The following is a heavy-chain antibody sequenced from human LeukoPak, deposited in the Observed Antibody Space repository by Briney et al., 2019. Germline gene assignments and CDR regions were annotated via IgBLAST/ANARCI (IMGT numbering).Heavy chain of an antibody. CDR1: GFTVSSNY. Sequence: GGSLRLSCAASGFTVSSNYMSWVRQAPGKGLEWVSVIYSGGSIYYADSVKGRFTISRDNSKNTLYLQMNSLRAEDTAVYYCAKDPLNWGGGVDYWGQGTLVIVSS. V-gene: IGHV3-53*01. CDR2: IYSGGSI. CDR3: AKDPLNWGGGVDY. J-gene: IGHJ4*02. D-gene: IGHD7-27*01.